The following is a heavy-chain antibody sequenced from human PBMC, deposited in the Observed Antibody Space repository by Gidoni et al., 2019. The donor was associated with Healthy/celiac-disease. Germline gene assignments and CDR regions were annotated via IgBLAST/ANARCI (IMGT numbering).Heavy chain of an antibody. CDR1: GGSISSSSYY. J-gene: IGHJ3*02. CDR2: IYYSGST. V-gene: IGHV4-39*01. CDR3: ARHPAPELWFGELPHAFDI. D-gene: IGHD3-10*01. Sequence: QLQLQESGPGLVKPSETLSLTCTVSGGSISSSSYYWGWIRQPPGKGLEWIGSIYYSGSTYYNPSLKSRVTISVDTSKNQFSLKLSSVTAADTAVYYCARHPAPELWFGELPHAFDIWGQGTMVTVSS.